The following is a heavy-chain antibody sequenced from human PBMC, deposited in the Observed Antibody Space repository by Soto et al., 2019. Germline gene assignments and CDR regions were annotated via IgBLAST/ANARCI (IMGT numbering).Heavy chain of an antibody. CDR1: GFTFSSYA. D-gene: IGHD3-10*01. Sequence: PGGSLRLSCAASGFTFSSYAMSWVRQAPGKGLEWVSAISGSGGSTYNADSVKGRFTISRDNSKNTLYLQMNSLRAEDTAVYYCAKDLEETRDNYYYYYGMDVWGQGTTVTVSS. J-gene: IGHJ6*02. V-gene: IGHV3-23*01. CDR2: ISGSGGST. CDR3: AKDLEETRDNYYYYYGMDV.